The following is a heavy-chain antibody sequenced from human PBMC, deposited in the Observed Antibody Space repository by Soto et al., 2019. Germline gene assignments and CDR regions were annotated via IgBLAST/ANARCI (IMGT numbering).Heavy chain of an antibody. V-gene: IGHV4-39*01. D-gene: IGHD2-15*01. CDR2: IYYSGST. CDR3: ARLQNISSRGPVAEFDY. Sequence: SETLSLTCTFSGGSISSSSYYWGWIRQPPGKGLEWIGSIYYSGSTYYNPSLKSRVTISVDTSKNQFSLKLSSVAAADTAVYYCARLQNISSRGPVAEFDYWGQGTLVTVSS. J-gene: IGHJ4*02. CDR1: GGSISSSSYY.